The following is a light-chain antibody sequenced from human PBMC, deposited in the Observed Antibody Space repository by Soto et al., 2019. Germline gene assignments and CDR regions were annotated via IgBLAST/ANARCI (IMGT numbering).Light chain of an antibody. Sequence: EIVLTQSPGTLSLSPGERATLSYRASQSVSNNYLAWYQKKPGQAPRLLIYDASSRATDIPDRFSGSGSGTDFTLTISRLEPEDFGVFYCQQYGSSPTFGGGTKVEIK. CDR2: DAS. CDR3: QQYGSSPT. V-gene: IGKV3-20*01. CDR1: QSVSNNY. J-gene: IGKJ4*01.